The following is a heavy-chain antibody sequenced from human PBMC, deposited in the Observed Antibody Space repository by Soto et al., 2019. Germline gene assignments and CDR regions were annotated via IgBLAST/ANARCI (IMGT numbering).Heavy chain of an antibody. J-gene: IGHJ6*02. CDR2: IYYTGSS. CDR1: GGSISSGGYY. Sequence: PSETLSLTCTFSGGSISSGGYYWSWTRQHPGKGLEWIGHIYYTGSSYYNPSLKSRLIMSVDTSKNQFSLKLSSVTAADTAVYYCARSIAARPLVDYGMDVWGQGTTVTVSS. D-gene: IGHD6-6*01. CDR3: ARSIAARPLVDYGMDV. V-gene: IGHV4-31*03.